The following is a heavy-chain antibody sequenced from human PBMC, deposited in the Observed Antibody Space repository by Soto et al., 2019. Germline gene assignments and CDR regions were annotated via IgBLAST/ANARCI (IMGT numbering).Heavy chain of an antibody. D-gene: IGHD3-3*01. CDR2: INAGNGNT. Sequence: ASVKVSCKASGYTFTSYAMHWVRQAPGQRLEWMGWINAGNGNTKYSQKFQGRVTITRDTSASTAYMELSSLRSEDTAVYYCARDPYYDFWSGPPEHNWFDPWGQGTLVTVSS. V-gene: IGHV1-3*01. J-gene: IGHJ5*02. CDR1: GYTFTSYA. CDR3: ARDPYYDFWSGPPEHNWFDP.